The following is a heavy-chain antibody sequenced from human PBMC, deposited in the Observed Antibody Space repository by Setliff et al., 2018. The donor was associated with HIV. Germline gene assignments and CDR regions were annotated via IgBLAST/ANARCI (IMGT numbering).Heavy chain of an antibody. CDR3: ASRTGTMVGMDV. J-gene: IGHJ6*02. CDR1: GYTFTAYG. Sequence: GASVKVSCKPSGYTFTAYGLSWVRQAPGQGLEWMGWISAYNGNTNYAQKLQGRVTMTTDTSTSTAYMELRSLRSDDTAVYYCASRTGTMVGMDVWGQGTTVTVS. D-gene: IGHD1-7*01. CDR2: ISAYNGNT. V-gene: IGHV1-18*01.